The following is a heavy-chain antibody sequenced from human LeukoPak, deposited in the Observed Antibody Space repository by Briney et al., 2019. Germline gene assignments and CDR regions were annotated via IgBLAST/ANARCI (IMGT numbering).Heavy chain of an antibody. CDR1: GGSVSSGTYY. Sequence: SETLSLTCTVSGGSVSSGTYYWSWIRQPAGKGLEWIGRIYTSGSTNYNPSLESRVTMSVDTSKNQFSLKLSSVTAADTAVYYCAREGPGDSHWYYYTDVWGKGTTVTVSS. V-gene: IGHV4-61*02. J-gene: IGHJ6*03. CDR3: AREGPGDSHWYYYTDV. CDR2: IYTSGST. D-gene: IGHD4-17*01.